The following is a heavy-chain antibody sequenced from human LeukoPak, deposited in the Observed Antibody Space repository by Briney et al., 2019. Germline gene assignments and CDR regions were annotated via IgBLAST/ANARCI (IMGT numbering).Heavy chain of an antibody. D-gene: IGHD3-22*01. J-gene: IGHJ5*02. CDR3: TTNGGSGYLDL. Sequence: GGSLRLSCTPSGFIFGDYAMTWVRQAPGKGLEWVGLIRSEVYGGTTEYGASVKGRFTISRDDSKSIAYLQMNSLKTEDTAVYYCTTNGGSGYLDLWGQGTLVTVSS. CDR1: GFIFGDYA. V-gene: IGHV3-49*04. CDR2: IRSEVYGGTT.